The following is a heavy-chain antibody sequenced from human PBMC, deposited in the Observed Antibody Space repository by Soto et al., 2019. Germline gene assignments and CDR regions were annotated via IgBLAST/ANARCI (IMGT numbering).Heavy chain of an antibody. D-gene: IGHD2-15*01. CDR3: ARGATASFDP. CDR2: INNDGSST. Sequence: EVQLVESGGGLVQPGGSLRLSCAASGFTFSSYWMHWVRQAPGEGLVWLSRINNDGSSTTYANSVKGRFTASRDNAKNTLDLQMNRLPAEDTAVYYCARGATASFDPWGQGTLVTVSS. CDR1: GFTFSSYW. V-gene: IGHV3-74*01. J-gene: IGHJ5*02.